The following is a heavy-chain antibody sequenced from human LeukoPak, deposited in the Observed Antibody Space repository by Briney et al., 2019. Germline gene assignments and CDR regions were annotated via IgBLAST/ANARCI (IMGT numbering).Heavy chain of an antibody. J-gene: IGHJ6*04. CDR3: ATHGYYYGSGSNYTPLV. Sequence: ASVKVSCKASGYTFTSYDINWVRQATGQGLESMEWMNPNSGDTDYAQRFQGRVTMHRIISISTDYIELRSLRSEGTAVYYCATHGYYYGSGSNYTPLVWGRGTTVTVSS. V-gene: IGHV1-8*01. CDR1: GYTFTSYD. D-gene: IGHD3-10*01. CDR2: MNPNSGDT.